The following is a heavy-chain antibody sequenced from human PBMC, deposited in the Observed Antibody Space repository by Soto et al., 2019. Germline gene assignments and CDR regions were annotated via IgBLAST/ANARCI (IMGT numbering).Heavy chain of an antibody. CDR1: GFTFSSYA. D-gene: IGHD6-19*01. V-gene: IGHV3-23*01. J-gene: IGHJ5*02. CDR3: AKDAVAGNGDYAWCDP. CDR2: IGGSEA. Sequence: EVQLLESGGGLVQPGESLRLSCVASGFTFSSYATTWVRQAPGKGLEWVSTIGGSEAYYADSVKGRFTISRDNSKNALFLKMNRLSVADTAIYYCAKDAVAGNGDYAWCDPWGQGTLVTVSS.